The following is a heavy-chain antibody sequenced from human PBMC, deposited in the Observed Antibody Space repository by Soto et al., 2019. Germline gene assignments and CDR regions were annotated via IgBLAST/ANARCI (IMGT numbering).Heavy chain of an antibody. CDR3: ARDEDRLVCVPYV. D-gene: IGHD6-6*01. J-gene: IGHJ6*02. V-gene: IGHV1-18*01. Sequence: ASVKVSCKSSGYTFTSYGISCVRQAPGQGLEWMGWISAYNGNTNYAQKLQGRVTMTTDTSTSTAYMELRSLRSDDTAVYYCARDEDRLVCVPYVWGQGTTVTVSS. CDR1: GYTFTSYG. CDR2: ISAYNGNT.